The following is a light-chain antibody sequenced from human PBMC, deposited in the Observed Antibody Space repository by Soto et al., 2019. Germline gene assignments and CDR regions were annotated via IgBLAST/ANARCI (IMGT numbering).Light chain of an antibody. V-gene: IGLV2-8*01. J-gene: IGLJ1*01. CDR3: KSYAGSNTYV. CDR1: SSDVGGYNY. Sequence: QSVLTQPASVSGSPGQSITISCTGTSSDVGGYNYVSWYQQHPGKAPKLMIYEVVQRPSGVPDRFSGSKSGNTASLTVSGLQAADEGDYFCKSYAGSNTYVFGSGTKLTVL. CDR2: EVV.